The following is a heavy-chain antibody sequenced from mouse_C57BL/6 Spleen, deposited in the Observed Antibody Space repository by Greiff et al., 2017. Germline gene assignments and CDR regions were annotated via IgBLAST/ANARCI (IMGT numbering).Heavy chain of an antibody. CDR2: IYPGDGDT. CDR3: AREDSSGPFAY. J-gene: IGHJ3*01. CDR1: GYAFSSSW. Sequence: QVQLQQSGPELVKPGASVKISCKASGYAFSSSWMNWVKQRPGEGLEWIGRIYPGDGDTNYNGKFKGKATLTADKSSSTAYMQLSSLTSEDSAVYFCAREDSSGPFAYWGQGTLVTVSA. D-gene: IGHD3-2*02. V-gene: IGHV1-82*01.